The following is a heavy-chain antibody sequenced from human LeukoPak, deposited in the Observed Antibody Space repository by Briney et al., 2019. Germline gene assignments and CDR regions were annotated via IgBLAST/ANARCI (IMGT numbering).Heavy chain of an antibody. V-gene: IGHV4-59*01. CDR1: GASMGTNS. CDR3: ARADYTSAWYGGGGYFFKY. J-gene: IGHJ4*01. CDR2: YHTGST. Sequence: SGTLSLTCSVSGASMGTNSWTWIRQPLGKGLEWIGYHTGSTIYNPSLKSRVTISVDTSKNQFSLNLTSVTAADTAVYYCARADYTSAWYGGGGYFFKYWGHGILVTVSS. D-gene: IGHD6-19*01.